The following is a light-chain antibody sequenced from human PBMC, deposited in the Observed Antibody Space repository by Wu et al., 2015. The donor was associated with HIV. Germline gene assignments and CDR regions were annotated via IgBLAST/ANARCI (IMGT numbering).Light chain of an antibody. V-gene: IGKV3-15*01. CDR1: QNVSTN. CDR2: GAS. J-gene: IGKJ2*03. Sequence: EKVMTQSPATLSVSPGERATLFCRASQNVSTNLAWYQQKPGQAPRLLMYGASTRTTAISSRFSGSGSETEFTLTINNVRSEDFAVYYCQQYSNWPFYSFGQGTRLEIK. CDR3: QQYSNWPFYS.